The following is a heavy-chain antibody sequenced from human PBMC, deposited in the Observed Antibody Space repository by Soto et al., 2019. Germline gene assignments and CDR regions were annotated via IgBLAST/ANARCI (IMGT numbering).Heavy chain of an antibody. J-gene: IGHJ6*03. V-gene: IGHV3-23*01. D-gene: IGHD6-13*01. CDR3: ARRGSIFPHYYYSMDL. Sequence: EVQLLENGGGLVQPGGSLRLSCAASGFTFSASVMSWVRQAPGKGLEWVSSISNSGANTYYADPVKGRLTISRDNSNNTLSLQMNSLRAEDTALYYCARRGSIFPHYYYSMDLWGKGTSVTVSS. CDR2: ISNSGANT. CDR1: GFTFSASV.